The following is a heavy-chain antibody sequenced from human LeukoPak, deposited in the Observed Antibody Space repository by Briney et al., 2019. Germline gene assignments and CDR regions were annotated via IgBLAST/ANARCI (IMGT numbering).Heavy chain of an antibody. CDR1: GFTFSSYE. V-gene: IGHV3-48*03. CDR3: AREEGAGIVGATGFDY. CDR2: ISSSGSTI. D-gene: IGHD1-26*01. Sequence: GGSLRLSCAASGFTFSSYEMNWVRQAPGKGLEWVSYISSSGSTIYYADSVKSRFTISRDNAKNSLYLQMNSLRAEDTAVYYCAREEGAGIVGATGFDYWGQGTLVTVSS. J-gene: IGHJ4*02.